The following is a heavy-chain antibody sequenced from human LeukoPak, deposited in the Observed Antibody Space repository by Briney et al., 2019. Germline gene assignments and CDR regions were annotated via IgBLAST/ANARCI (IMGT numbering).Heavy chain of an antibody. CDR1: GFTFSSYS. J-gene: IGHJ4*02. V-gene: IGHV3-21*01. CDR2: ISSSSSYI. CDR3: ARDRIAAAGTFDY. D-gene: IGHD6-13*01. Sequence: GGSLTLSCAASGFTFSSYSMNWVRQAPGKGLEWVSSISSSSSYIYYADSVKGRFTISRDNAKNSLYLQMNSLRAEGTAVYYCARDRIAAAGTFDYWGQGTLVTVSS.